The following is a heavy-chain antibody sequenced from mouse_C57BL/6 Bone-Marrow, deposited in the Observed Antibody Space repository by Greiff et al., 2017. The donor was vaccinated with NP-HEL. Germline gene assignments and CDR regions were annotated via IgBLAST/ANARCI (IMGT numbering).Heavy chain of an antibody. V-gene: IGHV1-42*01. CDR3: ARRGDAY. Sequence: EVKLVESGPELVKPGASVKISCKASGYSFTGYYMNWVKQSPEKSLEWIGEINPSTGGTTYNQKFKAKATLTVDKSSSTAYMQLKSLTSEDSAVYYCARRGDAYWGQGTLVTVSA. J-gene: IGHJ3*01. CDR2: INPSTGGT. CDR1: GYSFTGYY.